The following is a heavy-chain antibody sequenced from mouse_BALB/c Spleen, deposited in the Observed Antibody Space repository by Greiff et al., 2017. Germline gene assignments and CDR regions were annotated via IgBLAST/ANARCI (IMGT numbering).Heavy chain of an antibody. CDR2: ISSGSSTI. D-gene: IGHD1-1*01. J-gene: IGHJ1*01. V-gene: IGHV5-17*02. Sequence: EVQLVESGGGLVQPGGSRKLSCAASGFTFSSFGMHWVRQAPEKGLEWVAYISSGSSTIYYADTVKGRFTISRDNPKNTLFLQMTSLRSEDTAMYYCARDITTVVATEYFDVWGAGTTVTVSS. CDR3: ARDITTVVATEYFDV. CDR1: GFTFSSFG.